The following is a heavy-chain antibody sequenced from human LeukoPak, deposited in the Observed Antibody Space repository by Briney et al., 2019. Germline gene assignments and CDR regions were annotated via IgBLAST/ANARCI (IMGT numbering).Heavy chain of an antibody. CDR2: ISSSGSTI. CDR1: GFTFTSYS. D-gene: IGHD6-19*01. J-gene: IGHJ4*02. Sequence: PGGSLRLSCAASGFTFTSYSMNWVRQAPGKGLEWVSYISSSGSTIYYADSVKGRFTISRDNAKNSLYLQMNSLRAEDTAVYYCARTSIAVAGMSSGIDYWGQGTLVTVSS. CDR3: ARTSIAVAGMSSGIDY. V-gene: IGHV3-48*04.